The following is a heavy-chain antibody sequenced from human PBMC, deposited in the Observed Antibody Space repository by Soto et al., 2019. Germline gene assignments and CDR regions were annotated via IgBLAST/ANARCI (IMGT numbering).Heavy chain of an antibody. CDR3: AKDFGSGWYPGWFDP. D-gene: IGHD6-19*01. V-gene: IGHV3-23*01. CDR1: GFTFSSYA. J-gene: IGHJ5*02. Sequence: GESLKISCAASGFTFSSYAMSWVRQAPGKGLEWVSAISGSGGSTYYADSVKGRFTISRDNSKNTLYLQMNSLRAEDTAVYYCAKDFGSGWYPGWFDPWGQGTLVTVSS. CDR2: ISGSGGST.